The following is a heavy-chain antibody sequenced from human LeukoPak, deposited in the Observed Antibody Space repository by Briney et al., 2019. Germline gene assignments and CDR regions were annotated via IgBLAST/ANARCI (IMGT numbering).Heavy chain of an antibody. J-gene: IGHJ5*02. CDR3: ARGYQQFDP. Sequence: SETLSLTCAVYGGSFSGYYWSWIRQPPGKGLEWIGEINHSGSTNYNPSLKSRVTISVDTSKNQFSLKLSSVTVADTAVYYCARGYQQFDPWGQGTLVTVSS. V-gene: IGHV4-34*01. CDR2: INHSGST. CDR1: GGSFSGYY.